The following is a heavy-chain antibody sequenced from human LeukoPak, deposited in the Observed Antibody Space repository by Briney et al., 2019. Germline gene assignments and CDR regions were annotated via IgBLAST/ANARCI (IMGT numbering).Heavy chain of an antibody. CDR3: ANPPTVTKTRFDS. CDR1: GFTVSSNY. D-gene: IGHD4-17*01. CDR2: IYSGGST. V-gene: IGHV3-66*01. Sequence: GGSLRLSCAASGFTVSSNYMSWVRQAPGKGLEWVSVIYSGGSTYYADSVKDRFTISRDNAKNSLYLQMNSLRAEDTAVYYCANPPTVTKTRFDSWGQGTLVTVSS. J-gene: IGHJ5*01.